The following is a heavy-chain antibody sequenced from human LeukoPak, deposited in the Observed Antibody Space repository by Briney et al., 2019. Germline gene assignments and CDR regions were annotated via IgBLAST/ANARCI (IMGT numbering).Heavy chain of an antibody. Sequence: SQTLSLTCVVSGDSVSSKNGAWNWIRQSPSRGLEWLGRTYYRSKWYNDYAESMEGRMTISPDTSKNKYSLHLNSVPPDDTAVYYCARDFGTTGWHTFDYWGQGTLVTVSS. J-gene: IGHJ4*02. D-gene: IGHD6-19*01. V-gene: IGHV6-1*01. CDR1: GDSVSSKNGA. CDR3: ARDFGTTGWHTFDY. CDR2: TYYRSKWYN.